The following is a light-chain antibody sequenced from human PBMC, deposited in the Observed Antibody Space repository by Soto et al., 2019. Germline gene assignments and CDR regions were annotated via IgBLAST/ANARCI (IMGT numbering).Light chain of an antibody. V-gene: IGKV3-15*01. J-gene: IGKJ1*01. Sequence: EKVLTQSPATLSVSPGERGILSLRASQSVDISLAWYQQKPGQAPRLLIYGASTRATDMPGTFSGRGSGTEFTLTITSLRPEDFGVYYCQQYRSWPRTFGQGTKVDIK. CDR3: QQYRSWPRT. CDR1: QSVDIS. CDR2: GAS.